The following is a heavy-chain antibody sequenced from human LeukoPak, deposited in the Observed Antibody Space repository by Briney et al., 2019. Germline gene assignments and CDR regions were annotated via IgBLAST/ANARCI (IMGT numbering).Heavy chain of an antibody. Sequence: PGGSLRLSCAASGFTFSNAWMSWVRQAPGKGLEWVGRIKSKTDGGTTDHAAPVKGRFTISRDDSKNTLYLQMNSLKTEDTAVYYCTTWDCSSTSCENFDYWGQGTLVTVSS. V-gene: IGHV3-15*01. CDR1: GFTFSNAW. CDR3: TTWDCSSTSCENFDY. CDR2: IKSKTDGGTT. J-gene: IGHJ4*02. D-gene: IGHD2-2*01.